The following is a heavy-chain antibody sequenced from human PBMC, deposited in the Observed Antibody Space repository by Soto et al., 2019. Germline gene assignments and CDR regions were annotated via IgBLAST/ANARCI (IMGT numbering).Heavy chain of an antibody. V-gene: IGHV3-30*18. CDR2: ISYDGSNK. CDR3: AKDISGASWFDP. J-gene: IGHJ5*02. D-gene: IGHD1-26*01. Sequence: QPGGSLRLSCAASGFTFSSYGMHWVRQAPGKGLEWVAVISYDGSNKYYADSVKGRFTISRDNSKNTLYLQMNSLRAEDTAVYYCAKDISGASWFDPWGQGTLVTVSS. CDR1: GFTFSSYG.